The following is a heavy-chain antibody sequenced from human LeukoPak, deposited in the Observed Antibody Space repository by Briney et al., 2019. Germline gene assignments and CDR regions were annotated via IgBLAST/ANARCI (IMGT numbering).Heavy chain of an antibody. Sequence: SETLSLTCTVSGGSISTYYWSWIRQPPGKGLEWIGYIYYSGSTNYNPSLKSRVTISVDTSKNQFSLKLTSVTAADTAVYYCTRRRGGQFDWLLYVGEAFDIWGQGTMVTVSS. J-gene: IGHJ3*02. CDR3: TRRRGGQFDWLLYVGEAFDI. D-gene: IGHD3-9*01. CDR2: IYYSGST. V-gene: IGHV4-59*01. CDR1: GGSISTYY.